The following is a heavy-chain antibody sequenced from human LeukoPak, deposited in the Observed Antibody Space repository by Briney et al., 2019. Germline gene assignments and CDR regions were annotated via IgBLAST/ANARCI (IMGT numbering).Heavy chain of an antibody. J-gene: IGHJ4*02. CDR2: INPNSGRT. CDR1: GYTFTGYT. V-gene: IGHV1-2*02. D-gene: IGHD2-2*01. Sequence: ASVKVSCKASGYTFTGYTVHWVRQAPGQGLEWMGWINPNSGRTNYAQKFQGRVTMTRDTSISTAYMELSRLKSDDTAVYYCARLRGQPDWGQGTLVTVSS. CDR3: ARLRGQPD.